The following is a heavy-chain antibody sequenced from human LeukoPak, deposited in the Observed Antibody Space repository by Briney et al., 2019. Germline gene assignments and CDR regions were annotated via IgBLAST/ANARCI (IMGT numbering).Heavy chain of an antibody. V-gene: IGHV5-51*01. D-gene: IGHD3-22*01. CDR1: GYSFTNYW. J-gene: IGHJ4*02. Sequence: GESLKISCKGSGYSFTNYWIGWVRQMPGKGLEWMGITYPGDSDTRYSPSFQGQVTISADRSISTAYLQWSSLKASDTAMYYCARAYYYDSSGYLYYFDYWGQGTLVTVSS. CDR2: TYPGDSDT. CDR3: ARAYYYDSSGYLYYFDY.